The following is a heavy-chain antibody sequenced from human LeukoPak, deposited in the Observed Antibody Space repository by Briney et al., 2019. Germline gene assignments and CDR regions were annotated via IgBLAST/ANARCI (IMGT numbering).Heavy chain of an antibody. CDR1: GFTFSNAW. V-gene: IGHV3-15*01. CDR3: TTAWVVGAIYYFDY. D-gene: IGHD1-26*01. J-gene: IGHJ4*02. CDR2: IKSKTDGGTT. Sequence: TSGGSLRLSCAASGFTFSNAWMSWVRQAPGKGLEWVGRIKSKTDGGTTDYAAPVKGRFTISRDDSKNTLYLQMNSLKTEDTAVYYCTTAWVVGAIYYFDYWGQGTLVTVSS.